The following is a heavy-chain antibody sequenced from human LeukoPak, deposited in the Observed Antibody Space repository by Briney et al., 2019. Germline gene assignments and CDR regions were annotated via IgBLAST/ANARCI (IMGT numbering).Heavy chain of an antibody. Sequence: RGGSLRLSCAASGFTFRSYAMSWVREAPGKGGEWVSAISGIGGSTSYADSVKGRFTISRDNSKNTLYLQMNSLTAEDTAVYYCAKVGYCSGGSCFTSGLFDYWGQGTLVTVSS. CDR1: GFTFRSYA. J-gene: IGHJ4*02. D-gene: IGHD2-15*01. CDR3: AKVGYCSGGSCFTSGLFDY. CDR2: ISGIGGST. V-gene: IGHV3-23*01.